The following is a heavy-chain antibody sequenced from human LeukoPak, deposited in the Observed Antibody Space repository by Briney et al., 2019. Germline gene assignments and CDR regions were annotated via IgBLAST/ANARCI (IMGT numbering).Heavy chain of an antibody. J-gene: IGHJ4*02. CDR1: GGSVSGGNFY. CDR2: IYHSGST. V-gene: IGHV4-61*01. CDR3: AREFSY. Sequence: SETLSLTCTVSGGSVSGGNFYWRWIRQPPGRGLEWIGCIYHSGSTKYNPSLKSRVTISLDTSKNQFSLWLSSVTAADTAVYYCAREFSYWGQGTLVTVSS.